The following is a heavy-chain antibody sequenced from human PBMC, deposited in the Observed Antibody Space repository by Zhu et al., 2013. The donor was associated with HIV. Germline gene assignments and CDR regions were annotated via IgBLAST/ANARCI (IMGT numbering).Heavy chain of an antibody. CDR3: ARVMYYYDSSGPXDY. D-gene: IGHD3-22*01. CDR2: IKQDGSEK. J-gene: IGHJ4*02. V-gene: IGHV3-7*04. Sequence: VQLVESGGGLVQPGGSLRLSCAASGFTFSSYWMSWVRQAPGKGLEWVANIKQDGSEKYYVDSVKGRFTISRDNAKNSLYLQMNSLRAEDTAVYYCARVMYYYDSSGPXDYWGQGTLVTGLL. CDR1: GFTFSSYW.